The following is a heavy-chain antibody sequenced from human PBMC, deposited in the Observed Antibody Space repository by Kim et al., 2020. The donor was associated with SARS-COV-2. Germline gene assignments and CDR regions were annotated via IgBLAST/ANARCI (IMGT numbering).Heavy chain of an antibody. CDR3: ARDKPSGAEVPAALRRDFWYYYYDMDV. CDR1: GYTFTSHY. D-gene: IGHD2-2*01. Sequence: ASVKVSCKAFGYTFTSHYVHWVRQAPGQGLEWMGVTNPNDGGANYAQKFQGRVTLTYDTSTSTVYMELSSLRSEDTAVYYCARDKPSGAEVPAALRRDFWYYYYDMDVWGQGTTVIVSS. V-gene: IGHV1-46*01. CDR2: TNPNDGGA. J-gene: IGHJ6*02.